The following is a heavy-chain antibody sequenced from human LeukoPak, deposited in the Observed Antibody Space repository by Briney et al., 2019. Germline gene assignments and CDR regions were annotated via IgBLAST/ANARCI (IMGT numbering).Heavy chain of an antibody. CDR2: IYSGGST. D-gene: IGHD6-13*01. Sequence: GGSLRLSCAASGFTVSSNYMSWVRQAPGKGLEWVSVIYSGGSTYYADSVKGRFTISRDNSKNTLYLQMNSLRAEDTAVYYCARVVRAAAGEDYWGQGTLVTVSS. CDR1: GFTVSSNY. CDR3: ARVVRAAAGEDY. J-gene: IGHJ4*02. V-gene: IGHV3-66*01.